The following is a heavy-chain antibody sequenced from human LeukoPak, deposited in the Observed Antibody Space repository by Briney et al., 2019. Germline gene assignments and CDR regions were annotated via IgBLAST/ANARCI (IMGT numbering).Heavy chain of an antibody. CDR2: MNPNSGNT. V-gene: IGHV1-8*01. CDR1: GYTFTSYD. Sequence: ASVKFSCKASGYTFTSYDINWVRQATGQGLEWMGWMNPNSGNTGYAQKFQGRVTMTRNTSISTAYMELSSLRSEDTAVYYCARGISDPSDFQHWGQGTLVTVSS. CDR3: ARGISDPSDFQH. J-gene: IGHJ1*01.